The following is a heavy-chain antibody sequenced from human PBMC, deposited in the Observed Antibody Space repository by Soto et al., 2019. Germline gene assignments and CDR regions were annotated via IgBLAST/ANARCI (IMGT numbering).Heavy chain of an antibody. CDR3: AREVGSGWFYYSDY. D-gene: IGHD6-19*01. V-gene: IGHV1-2*02. Sequence: ASVKVSCKASGYTFTGYYMHWVRQAPGQGLEWMGWINPNSGGTNYAQKFQGRVTMTRDTSISTAYMELSRLRSDDTAVYYCAREVGSGWFYYSDYWGQGTLVTVSS. J-gene: IGHJ4*02. CDR1: GYTFTGYY. CDR2: INPNSGGT.